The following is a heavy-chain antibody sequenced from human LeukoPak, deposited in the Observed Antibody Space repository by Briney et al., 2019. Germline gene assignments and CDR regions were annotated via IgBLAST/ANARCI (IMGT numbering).Heavy chain of an antibody. CDR1: GFTFSSYA. V-gene: IGHV3-23*01. D-gene: IGHD3-10*01. CDR3: AKDRMGYYYGSGSYYDY. CDR2: ISGSGGST. J-gene: IGHJ4*02. Sequence: GGSXRLSCXXSGFTFSSYAMSWVRQAPGKGLEWVSAISGSGGSTYYADSVKGRFTISRDNSKNTLYLQMNSLRAEDTAVYYCAKDRMGYYYGSGSYYDYWGQGTLVTVSS.